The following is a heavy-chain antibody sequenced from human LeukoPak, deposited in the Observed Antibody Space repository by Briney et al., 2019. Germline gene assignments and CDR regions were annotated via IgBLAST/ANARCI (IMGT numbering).Heavy chain of an antibody. Sequence: QSGGSLRLSCAASGFTFDDYAMHWVRQAPGKGLEWVSGISWNSGTIGYADSVKGRFTISRDNAKNTLYLQMNSLRAEDTAVYYCARGGIEVAGYVEFWGQGTLATVSS. CDR1: GFTFDDYA. CDR3: ARGGIEVAGYVEF. D-gene: IGHD6-19*01. CDR2: ISWNSGTI. J-gene: IGHJ4*02. V-gene: IGHV3-9*01.